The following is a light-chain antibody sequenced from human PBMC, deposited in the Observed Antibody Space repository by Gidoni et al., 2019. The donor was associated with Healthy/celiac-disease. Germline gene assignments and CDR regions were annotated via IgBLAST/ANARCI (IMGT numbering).Light chain of an antibody. CDR3: CSYAGSLHVV. CDR2: DVS. Sequence: QSALTQPRSVSGSPGQSVTISFTGTSSDVGGYNYVSWYQQHPGKAPKLMIYDVSKRPSGVPDRFSGSKSGNTASLTISGLQAEDEADYYCCSYAGSLHVVFGGGTKLTVL. CDR1: SSDVGGYNY. V-gene: IGLV2-11*01. J-gene: IGLJ2*01.